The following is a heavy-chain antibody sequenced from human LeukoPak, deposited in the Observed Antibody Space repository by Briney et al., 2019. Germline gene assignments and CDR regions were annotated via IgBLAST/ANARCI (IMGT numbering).Heavy chain of an antibody. Sequence: ASVKVSCKASGYTFTSYDINWVRQAPGQGLEWMGIINPSGGSTSYAQKFQGRVTMTRDMSTSTVYMELSSLRSEDTAVYYCARADSSGYDPTDYWGQGTLVTVSS. CDR2: INPSGGST. J-gene: IGHJ4*02. CDR1: GYTFTSYD. CDR3: ARADSSGYDPTDY. V-gene: IGHV1-46*01. D-gene: IGHD3-22*01.